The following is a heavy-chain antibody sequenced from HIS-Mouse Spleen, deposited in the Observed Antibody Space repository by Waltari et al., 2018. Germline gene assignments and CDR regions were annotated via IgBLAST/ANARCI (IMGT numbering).Heavy chain of an antibody. V-gene: IGHV2-70*15. Sequence: QVTLRESGPALVNPTQTLTLTCTFSGFPLSSSGICVRWYRHPPGKALEWLARIDWDDDKYYSTSLKTRLTISKYTSKNQVVLTMTNMDPVDTATYYCARIAEGYSSGWYAFDYWGQGTLVTVSS. CDR1: GFPLSSSGIC. CDR3: ARIAEGYSSGWYAFDY. CDR2: IDWDDDK. D-gene: IGHD6-19*01. J-gene: IGHJ4*02.